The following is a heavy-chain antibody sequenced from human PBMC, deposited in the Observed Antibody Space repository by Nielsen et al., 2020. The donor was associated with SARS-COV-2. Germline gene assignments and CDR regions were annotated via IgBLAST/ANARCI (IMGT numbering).Heavy chain of an antibody. Sequence: GGSLRLSCAASGFTVSSNYMSWVRQAPGKGLEWVSVIYSGGSTYYADSVEGRFTISRDNSKNTLYLQMNSLRAEDTAVYYCARDSYGGNGYFDYWGQGTLVTVSS. V-gene: IGHV3-53*01. CDR3: ARDSYGGNGYFDY. D-gene: IGHD4-23*01. CDR2: IYSGGST. CDR1: GFTVSSNY. J-gene: IGHJ4*02.